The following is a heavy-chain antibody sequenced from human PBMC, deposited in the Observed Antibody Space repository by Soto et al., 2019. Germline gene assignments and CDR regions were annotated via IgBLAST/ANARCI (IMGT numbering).Heavy chain of an antibody. V-gene: IGHV1-2*04. CDR1: GYTFTGYY. J-gene: IGHJ4*02. CDR2: INPNSGGT. Sequence: GASVKVSCKASGYTFTGYYMHWVRQAPGQGLEWMGWINPNSGGTNYAQKFQGWVTMTRDTSISTAYMELSRLRSDDTAVYYCARGEDNRPFLEYSSSISDYWGQGTLVTVSS. D-gene: IGHD6-6*01. CDR3: ARGEDNRPFLEYSSSISDY.